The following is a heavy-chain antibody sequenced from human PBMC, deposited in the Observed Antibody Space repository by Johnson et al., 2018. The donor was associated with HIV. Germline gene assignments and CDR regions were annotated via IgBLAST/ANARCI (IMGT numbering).Heavy chain of an antibody. CDR3: ARESLGGGSYWGDDAFDI. V-gene: IGHV3-30-3*01. Sequence: VQLVESGGGVVRPGGSLRLSCAASGFTFSSYAMHWVRQAPGKGLEWVAVIWYDGSNKYYADSVKGRFTISRDNSKNTLYLQMNSLRAEDTAVYYCARESLGGGSYWGDDAFDIWGQGTMVTVSS. CDR1: GFTFSSYA. D-gene: IGHD1-26*01. J-gene: IGHJ3*02. CDR2: IWYDGSNK.